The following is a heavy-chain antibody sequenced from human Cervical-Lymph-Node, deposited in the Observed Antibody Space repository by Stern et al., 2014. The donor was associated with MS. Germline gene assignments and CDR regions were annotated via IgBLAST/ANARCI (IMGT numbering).Heavy chain of an antibody. CDR1: GGALNTYA. J-gene: IGHJ6*02. D-gene: IGHD1-26*01. CDR2: CIPVFGPP. Sequence: VQLVESGAEVRKPGSSVQVSCKASGGALNTYAIHWVRLAPGQGLEWMGGCIPVFGPPVYAQKFKGRVTIAADESTSTDYMELSSLRSDDTAVYYCTRGASSAAWYRHAVDVWGQGTTVTVSS. V-gene: IGHV1-69*01. CDR3: TRGASSAAWYRHAVDV.